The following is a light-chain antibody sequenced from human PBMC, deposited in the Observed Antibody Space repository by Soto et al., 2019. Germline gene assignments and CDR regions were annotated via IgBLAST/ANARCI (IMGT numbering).Light chain of an antibody. V-gene: IGLV3-21*04. CDR1: NIGSKS. Sequence: SYELTQPPSVSVAPGKTARITCGGNNIGSKSVHWYQQKPGQAPVLVIYYDSDRPSGIPERFSGSNSGNTATLTISRVEAGYEADYYCQVWDSSSDLVFGGGTKLTVL. J-gene: IGLJ2*01. CDR3: QVWDSSSDLV. CDR2: YDS.